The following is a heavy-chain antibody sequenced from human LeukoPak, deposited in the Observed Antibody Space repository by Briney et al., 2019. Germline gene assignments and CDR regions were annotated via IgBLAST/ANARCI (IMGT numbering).Heavy chain of an antibody. J-gene: IGHJ6*03. CDR1: GYTFTSYG. Sequence: ASVKVSCKASGYTFTSYGISWVRQAPGQGLEWMGWISAYNGNTNYAQKLQGRVTMTTDTSTSTAYMELRSLRSDDTAVYYCARSIAAAGNPYYYYMDVWGKGTTVTISS. D-gene: IGHD6-13*01. V-gene: IGHV1-18*01. CDR2: ISAYNGNT. CDR3: ARSIAAAGNPYYYYMDV.